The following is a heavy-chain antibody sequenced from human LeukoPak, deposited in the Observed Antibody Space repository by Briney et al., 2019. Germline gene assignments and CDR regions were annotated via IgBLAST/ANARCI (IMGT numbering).Heavy chain of an antibody. J-gene: IGHJ4*02. CDR2: IYSGGST. D-gene: IGHD5-24*01. CDR3: ARDRGDGYNAFDY. CDR1: GFTVSSNY. Sequence: GGSLRLSCAASGFTVSSNYMSWVRQAPGKGLEWVSVIYSGGSTYYADSMKGRFTISRHNSKNTLYLQMNSLRAEDTAVYYCARDRGDGYNAFDYWGQGTLVTVSS. V-gene: IGHV3-53*04.